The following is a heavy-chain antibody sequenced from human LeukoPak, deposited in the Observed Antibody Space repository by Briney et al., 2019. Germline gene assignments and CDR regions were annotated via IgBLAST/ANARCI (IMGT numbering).Heavy chain of an antibody. CDR3: AKDRDDYVWGSYLGAFDI. V-gene: IGHV3-23*01. Sequence: GGSLRLSCAASGFTFSSYAMSWVRQAPGKGLEWVSLISGNGGSTYYADSVKGRFTISRDNSKNTLYLQMNSLRAEDTAVFYCAKDRDDYVWGSYLGAFDIWGQGTMVTVSS. J-gene: IGHJ3*02. CDR1: GFTFSSYA. CDR2: ISGNGGST. D-gene: IGHD3-16*01.